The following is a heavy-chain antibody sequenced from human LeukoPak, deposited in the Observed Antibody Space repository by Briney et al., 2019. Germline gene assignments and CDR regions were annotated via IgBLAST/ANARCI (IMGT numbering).Heavy chain of an antibody. Sequence: SETLSLTCAVYGGSFSGYYWSWIRQPPGKGLEWIGEINHSGSTNYNPSLKSRVTISVDTSKNQFSLKLSSVTAADTAVYYCARHPSWPDYGGTFDYWGQGALVIVSS. D-gene: IGHD4-17*01. V-gene: IGHV4-34*01. CDR1: GGSFSGYY. J-gene: IGHJ4*02. CDR2: INHSGST. CDR3: ARHPSWPDYGGTFDY.